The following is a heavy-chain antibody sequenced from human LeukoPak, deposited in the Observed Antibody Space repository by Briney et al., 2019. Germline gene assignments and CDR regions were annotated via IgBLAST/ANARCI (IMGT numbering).Heavy chain of an antibody. CDR1: GGSISSSSYY. CDR2: INHSGST. V-gene: IGHV4-39*07. J-gene: IGHJ4*02. CDR3: ARRRGTMVRGDFDY. Sequence: SETLSLTCTVSGGSISSSSYYWGWIRQPPGKGLEWIGEINHSGSTNYNPSLKSRVTISVDTSKNQFSLKLSSVPAADTAVYYCARRRGTMVRGDFDYWGQGTLVTVSS. D-gene: IGHD3-10*01.